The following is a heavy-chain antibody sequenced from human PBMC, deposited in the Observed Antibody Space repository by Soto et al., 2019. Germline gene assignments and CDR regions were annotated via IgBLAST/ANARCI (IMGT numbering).Heavy chain of an antibody. CDR3: VKDGGYCSSSTCYAPRNHYFDS. Sequence: GGSLRLCCEASGFTFSDYWMSWVRQAPGKGPEWVANIKFDGSENQYVDSVRGRFTISRDNSRSSLSLQMNSLRAGDTAVYYCVKDGGYCSSSTCYAPRNHYFDSWGQGTLVTVSS. D-gene: IGHD2-2*01. V-gene: IGHV3-7*03. CDR1: GFTFSDYW. J-gene: IGHJ4*02. CDR2: IKFDGSEN.